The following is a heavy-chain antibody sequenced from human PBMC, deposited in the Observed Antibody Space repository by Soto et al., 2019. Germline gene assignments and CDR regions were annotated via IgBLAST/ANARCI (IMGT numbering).Heavy chain of an antibody. V-gene: IGHV1-3*04. CDR2: LSTGNGNT. Sequence: ASVKVSCKASGYTFTGYSLHWVRQAPGQRLEWMGWLSTGNGNTKYSPEFQGRVTITRDTSASTAYMELSSLASEDTAVYFCARDRYYGSGSYNYFDYWGQGTLVTVSS. J-gene: IGHJ4*02. CDR3: ARDRYYGSGSYNYFDY. CDR1: GYTFTGYS. D-gene: IGHD3-10*01.